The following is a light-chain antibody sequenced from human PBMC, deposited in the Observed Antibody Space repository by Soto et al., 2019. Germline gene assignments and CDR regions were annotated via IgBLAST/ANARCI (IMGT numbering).Light chain of an antibody. CDR1: QSVSSY. CDR2: DAS. V-gene: IGKV3-11*01. J-gene: IGKJ4*01. CDR3: QQRSNSPPLT. Sequence: EIVLTQSPATLSLSPGERATLSCRASQSVSSYLAWYQQKPGQAPRLLIYDASNRATVIPARFSGSGSGTDFTPTSGSLEREDFAVYYCQQRSNSPPLTFGGGTKVEIK.